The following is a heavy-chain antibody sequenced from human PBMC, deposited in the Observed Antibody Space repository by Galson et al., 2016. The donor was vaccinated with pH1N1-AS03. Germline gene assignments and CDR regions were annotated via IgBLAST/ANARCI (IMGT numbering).Heavy chain of an antibody. J-gene: IGHJ6*03. D-gene: IGHD5-18*01. CDR3: ARPGDTSMVTDYHYYHMDV. CDR1: DDSIRSSLYY. V-gene: IGHV4-39*02. Sequence: ETLSLTCIVADDSIRSSLYYWGWIRQSTGKGLEWIGSMDHSGSSYYNPSLQSRVTMSVDLSKRHFSLKLTSVTAVDTGVYYCARPGDTSMVTDYHYYHMDVWGKGTTVTVSS. CDR2: MDHSGSS.